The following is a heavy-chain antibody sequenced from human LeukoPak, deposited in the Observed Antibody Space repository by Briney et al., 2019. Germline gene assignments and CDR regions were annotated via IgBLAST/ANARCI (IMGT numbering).Heavy chain of an antibody. Sequence: GGSLRLSCAASGFTFSRYNMNWVRQAPGKGLEWVSCISTSSNIYNADSVKGRFTISRDNAKNSLYLQMNSLRAEDTAVYYCARDQDWNDRGGHDYWGQGTLVTVSS. CDR3: ARDQDWNDRGGHDY. D-gene: IGHD1-1*01. CDR1: GFTFSRYN. J-gene: IGHJ4*02. CDR2: ISTSSNI. V-gene: IGHV3-21*01.